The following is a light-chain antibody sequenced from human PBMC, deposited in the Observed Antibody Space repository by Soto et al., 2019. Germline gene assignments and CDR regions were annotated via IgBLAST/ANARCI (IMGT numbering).Light chain of an antibody. J-gene: IGKJ5*01. CDR2: KVS. Sequence: EVVVAQSPGSLPANLLQPASISCRSSQSLVHSDGIAYFSWFQQRPGRSPRRLIYKVSNRDSGVPARFSGSGSGTDFALKISRVEAEDVGVYYCMQGIHWPITFGQGTLLEI. CDR1: QSLVHSDGIAY. CDR3: MQGIHWPIT. V-gene: IGKV2-30*02.